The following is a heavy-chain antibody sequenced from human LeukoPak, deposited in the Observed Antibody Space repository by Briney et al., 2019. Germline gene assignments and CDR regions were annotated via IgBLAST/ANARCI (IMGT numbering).Heavy chain of an antibody. CDR1: GYTFTSSD. D-gene: IGHD3-22*01. Sequence: ASVKVSCKASGYTFTSSDINWVRQAPGQGLEWMGWISAYNGNTNYAQKLQGRVTMTTDTSTSTAYMELRSLRSDDTAVYYSAGAGYYDSSGYGGYFQHWGQGTLVTVSS. J-gene: IGHJ1*01. CDR2: ISAYNGNT. V-gene: IGHV1-18*01. CDR3: AGAGYYDSSGYGGYFQH.